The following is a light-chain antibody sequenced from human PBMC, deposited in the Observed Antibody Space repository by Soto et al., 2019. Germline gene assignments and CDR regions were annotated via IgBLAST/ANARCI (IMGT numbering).Light chain of an antibody. V-gene: IGKV3-11*01. Sequence: EIVLTQSPATLSLSPGERATLSCRASQSVSSYLAWYQQKPGQAPSLIIYAASNRATGIPARFSGSGSGTDFTLTISSLEPEDFAVYYCQQRSNWPLTFGGGTKVEI. CDR1: QSVSSY. CDR2: AAS. CDR3: QQRSNWPLT. J-gene: IGKJ4*01.